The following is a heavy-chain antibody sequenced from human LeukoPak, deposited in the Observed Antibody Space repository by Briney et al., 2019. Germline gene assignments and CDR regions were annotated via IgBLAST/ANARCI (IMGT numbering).Heavy chain of an antibody. CDR3: ATRLLGGNDFAY. V-gene: IGHV1-24*01. J-gene: IGHJ4*02. Sequence: ASVKVSCKVSGYTLTELSMHWVRQAPGKELEWMGGFDPEDGETIYAQKFQGRVTMTEDTSTDTAYMELSSLRSEDTAVYYCATRLLGGNDFAYWGQGTLVTVSS. CDR1: GYTLTELS. D-gene: IGHD4-23*01. CDR2: FDPEDGET.